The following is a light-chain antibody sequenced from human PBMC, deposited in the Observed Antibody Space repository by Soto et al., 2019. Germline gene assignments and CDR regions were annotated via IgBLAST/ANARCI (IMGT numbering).Light chain of an antibody. Sequence: EIVMTQSPATLSVSPGERATLSCRASQSVSSNLGWYQQRPGQAPRLLIYGASTRATGIPARFSGSGSGTEFTLTISSLQSEXXXXXXXXXXXXXSSITFGQGTRLEIK. CDR3: XXXXXXSSIT. V-gene: IGKV3-15*01. J-gene: IGKJ5*01. CDR2: GAS. CDR1: QSVSSN.